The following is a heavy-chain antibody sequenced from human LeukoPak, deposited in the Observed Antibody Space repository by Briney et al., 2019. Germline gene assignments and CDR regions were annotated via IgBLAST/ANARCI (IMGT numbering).Heavy chain of an antibody. CDR1: GFTFTTYW. J-gene: IGHJ6*02. D-gene: IGHD1-1*01. V-gene: IGHV3-74*01. CDR3: ARRDSTSDMDV. CDR2: INGDGTTT. Sequence: PGGSLTLSCAVSGFTFTTYWMQWVRPAPGRGRVWVSSINGDGTTTTYADYVKGRFTISRDNARNTLYLQMNILRAEDTAVYYCARRDSTSDMDVWGQGTTVTVSS.